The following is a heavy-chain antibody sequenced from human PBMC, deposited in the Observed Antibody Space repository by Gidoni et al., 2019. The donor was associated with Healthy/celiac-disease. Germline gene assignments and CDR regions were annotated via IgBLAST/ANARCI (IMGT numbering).Heavy chain of an antibody. J-gene: IGHJ6*02. Sequence: QVQLVQSGAEVKKPGSSVKVSCKASGGTFSIYAISWVRQAPGQGLEWMGGIIPIFGTANYAQKCQGRVTITADKSTSTAYMELSSLRSEDTAVYYCARDTEVEYSSSWYGGYYYGMDVWGQGTTVTVSS. V-gene: IGHV1-69*06. CDR2: IIPIFGTA. CDR1: GGTFSIYA. D-gene: IGHD6-13*01. CDR3: ARDTEVEYSSSWYGGYYYGMDV.